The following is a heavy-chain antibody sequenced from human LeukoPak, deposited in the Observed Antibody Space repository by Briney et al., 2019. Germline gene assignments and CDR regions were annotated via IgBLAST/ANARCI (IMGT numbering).Heavy chain of an antibody. V-gene: IGHV4-59*01. D-gene: IGHD5-18*01. Sequence: SETLSLTCTVSGGSISSYYWSWIRQPPGKGLECMGYIYYSGSTNYNPSLKSRVTISVDTSNTQFSLKLTSVTAADTAVYYCARTTEGGYTYGYFYYYYMDVWGKGTTVTISS. CDR2: IYYSGST. CDR1: GGSISSYY. J-gene: IGHJ6*03. CDR3: ARTTEGGYTYGYFYYYYMDV.